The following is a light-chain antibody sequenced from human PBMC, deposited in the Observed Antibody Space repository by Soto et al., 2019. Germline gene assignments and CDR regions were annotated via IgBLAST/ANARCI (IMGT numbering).Light chain of an antibody. CDR3: QSYDSSLSVI. J-gene: IGLJ2*01. V-gene: IGLV1-40*01. CDR2: GHS. CDR1: SSNIGAGYD. Sequence: QSVLTQPPSVSGAPGQRVTISCTGSSSNIGAGYDVHWYQQLPGTAPKLLIYGHSNRPSGVPDRFSGSKSATSASLAITGLQAEDEADYYCQSYDSSLSVIFGGGTQLTVL.